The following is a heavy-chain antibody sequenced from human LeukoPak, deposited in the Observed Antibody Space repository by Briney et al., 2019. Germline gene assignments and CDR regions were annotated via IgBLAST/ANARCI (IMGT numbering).Heavy chain of an antibody. Sequence: PGGSLRLACAASGFTSNYMSWVRQAPGKGLEWISLIYTDGTTTFYADSVKGRFTLSRDNSKNTFYLQMNGLRPEDTAVCYCASDGYNYFEFWGQGTLVIVSS. CDR1: GFTSNY. CDR3: ASDGYNYFEF. D-gene: IGHD5-24*01. V-gene: IGHV3-53*05. CDR2: IYTDGTT. J-gene: IGHJ4*02.